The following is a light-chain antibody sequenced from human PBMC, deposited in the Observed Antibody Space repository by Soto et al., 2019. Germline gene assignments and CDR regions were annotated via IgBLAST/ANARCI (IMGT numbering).Light chain of an antibody. CDR3: LQHNTYPYT. CDR2: AAS. CDR1: QGISNL. J-gene: IGKJ2*01. V-gene: IGKV1-17*01. Sequence: DIQMTQSPSSLSASVVDRVTITCRASQGISNLLGWFQHKPGKAPKRLIYAASSLQGGVPSRFSGSGSGTEFTLTITGLQPEDFADYYCLQHNTYPYTFGQGTKLEIK.